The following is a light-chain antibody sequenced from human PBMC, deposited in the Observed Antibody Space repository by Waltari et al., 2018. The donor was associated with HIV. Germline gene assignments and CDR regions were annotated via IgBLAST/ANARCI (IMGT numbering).Light chain of an antibody. Sequence: QSALTQPPSASGSPGQSVTISCTGTSSDLGAYNYVPWYQLHPDKAPKLMIYDVSKRPSGVPDRFSGSKSGNTASLTVSGLQAEDEADYYCSSYAGSNNPYVFGTGTKVTVL. CDR3: SSYAGSNNPYV. CDR2: DVS. CDR1: SSDLGAYNY. J-gene: IGLJ1*01. V-gene: IGLV2-8*01.